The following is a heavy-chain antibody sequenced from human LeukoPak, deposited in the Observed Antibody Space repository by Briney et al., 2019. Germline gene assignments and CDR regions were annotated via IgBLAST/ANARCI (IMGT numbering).Heavy chain of an antibody. D-gene: IGHD2-2*01. CDR1: GFTFSSCA. V-gene: IGHV3-23*01. CDR3: ARHPEPGYCSSTSCHESYFDY. J-gene: IGHJ4*02. Sequence: GGSLRLSCAASGFTFSSCAMSWVRQAPGKGLEWVSAISGSGGRPYYADSVKGRFTISRDNSKNTLYLQMNSLRAEDTAVYYCARHPEPGYCSSTSCHESYFDYWGQGALVTVSS. CDR2: ISGSGGRP.